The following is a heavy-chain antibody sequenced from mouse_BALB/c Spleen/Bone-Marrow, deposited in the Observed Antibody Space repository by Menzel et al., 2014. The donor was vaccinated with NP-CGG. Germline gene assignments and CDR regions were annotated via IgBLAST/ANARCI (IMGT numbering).Heavy chain of an antibody. V-gene: IGHV1S81*02. CDR3: ARGFDY. J-gene: IGHJ2*01. Sequence: VQLQQSGAELVKPGASVELSCKASGYTFTNYWMHWVKQRPGQGLEWIGEINPSNGRTNYNEKFKSKATLTVDKSSSTAYMQLSSLTSEDSAVYYCARGFDYWGQGTTLTVSS. CDR1: GYTFTNYW. CDR2: INPSNGRT.